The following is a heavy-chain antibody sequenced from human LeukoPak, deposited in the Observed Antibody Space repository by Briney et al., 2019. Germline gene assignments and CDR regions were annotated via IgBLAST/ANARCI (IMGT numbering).Heavy chain of an antibody. V-gene: IGHV1-2*02. CDR2: INPNSGGT. CDR1: GYTFTGCY. Sequence: ASVKVSCKASGYTFTGCYMHWVRQAPGQGLEWMGWINPNSGGTNYAQKFQGRVTMTRDTSISTAYMELSRLRSDDTAVYYCARDLADYDFWSGYYPSWFDPWGQGTLVTVSS. D-gene: IGHD3-3*01. J-gene: IGHJ5*02. CDR3: ARDLADYDFWSGYYPSWFDP.